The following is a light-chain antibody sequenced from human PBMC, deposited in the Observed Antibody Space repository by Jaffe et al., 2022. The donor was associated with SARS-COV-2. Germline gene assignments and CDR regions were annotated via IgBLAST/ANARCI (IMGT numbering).Light chain of an antibody. J-gene: IGKJ4*01. Sequence: DIQMTQSPSSLSASVGDRVTITCRASQSISSYLNWYQQKPGKAPKLLIYAASSLQSGVPSGFSGSGSGTDFTLTISSLQPEDFATYYCQQSYSTTPLTFGGGTKVEIK. CDR1: QSISSY. CDR2: AAS. V-gene: IGKV1-39*01. CDR3: QQSYSTTPLT.